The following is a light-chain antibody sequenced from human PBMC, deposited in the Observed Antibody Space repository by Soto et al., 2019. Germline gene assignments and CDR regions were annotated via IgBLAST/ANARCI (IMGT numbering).Light chain of an antibody. CDR3: QHYNAFPWP. V-gene: IGKV1-5*01. J-gene: IGKJ1*01. CDR2: GAS. CDR1: QSIRNW. Sequence: IPMTQSPSTLSAYVGDRVTITCRASQSIRNWLAWYQDKPGKAPKLLIYGASSLESGVPSRFSGSGSGTEFTLTIGGLQPDDFATYYCQHYNAFPWPFGQGTKVDIK.